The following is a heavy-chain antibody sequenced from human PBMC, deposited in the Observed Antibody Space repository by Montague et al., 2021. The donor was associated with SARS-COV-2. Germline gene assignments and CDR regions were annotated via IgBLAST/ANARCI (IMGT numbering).Heavy chain of an antibody. CDR3: ARQLRVRRTGQVGDYNHYGMDV. D-gene: IGHD3-10*01. Sequence: SETLSLTCTVSGGSISNYHWNWIRQPPGKGLEWIAYIYYSGSTNYNPSLQSRVTISVDTSRNQFSLRLTSVTAADTAVYYCARQLRVRRTGQVGDYNHYGMDVWGPGTTVSVSS. CDR2: IYYSGST. J-gene: IGHJ6*02. CDR1: GGSISNYH. V-gene: IGHV4-59*08.